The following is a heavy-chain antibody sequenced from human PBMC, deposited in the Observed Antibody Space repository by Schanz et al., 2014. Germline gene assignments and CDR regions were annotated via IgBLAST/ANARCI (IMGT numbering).Heavy chain of an antibody. V-gene: IGHV3-30*02. CDR2: IHYDGTYK. CDR3: AKLDGYAYGSMGQEYFDY. Sequence: QVQLVESGGGVAQPGGSLRLSCAASGFSFSGYGMHWVRQAPGKGLEWVAFIHYDGTYKYYADSVKGRFTISRDNSENTLYLQMISLRAEDTAVYYCAKLDGYAYGSMGQEYFDYWGQGTLVAVSS. J-gene: IGHJ4*02. D-gene: IGHD5-18*01. CDR1: GFSFSGYG.